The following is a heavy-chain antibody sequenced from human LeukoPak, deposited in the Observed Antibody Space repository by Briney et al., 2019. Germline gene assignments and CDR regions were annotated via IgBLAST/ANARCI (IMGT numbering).Heavy chain of an antibody. V-gene: IGHV7-4-1*02. CDR1: GYTFTSYA. CDR2: INTNTGNP. CDR3: ARDELLWFGELLIPLNWFDP. D-gene: IGHD3-10*01. Sequence: GASVKVSCKASGYTFTSYAMNWVRQAPGQGLEWMGWINTNTGNPTYAQGFTGRFVFSLDTSVSTAYLQISSLKAEDTAVYYCARDELLWFGELLIPLNWFDPWGQGTLVTVSS. J-gene: IGHJ5*02.